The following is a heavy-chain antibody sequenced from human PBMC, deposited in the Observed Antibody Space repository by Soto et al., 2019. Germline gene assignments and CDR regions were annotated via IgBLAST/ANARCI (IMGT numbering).Heavy chain of an antibody. CDR3: ERERILAYWYFDL. J-gene: IGHJ2*01. CDR2: IYYSGST. D-gene: IGHD2-8*02. CDR1: GGSISSGDYY. V-gene: IGHV4-30-4*01. Sequence: SETLSLTCTVSGGSISSGDYYWSWIRQPPGKGLEWIGYIYYSGSTYYNPSLKSRVTISVDTSKNQFSLKLSSVTAADTAVYYCERERILAYWYFDLWGRGKLVNVS.